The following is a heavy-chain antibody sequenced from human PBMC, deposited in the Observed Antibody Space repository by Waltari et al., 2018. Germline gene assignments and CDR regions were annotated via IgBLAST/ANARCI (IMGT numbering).Heavy chain of an antibody. Sequence: EVQLVESGGGLVQPGGSLRLSCAASGFTFSSYAMSWVRQAPGKGLEWVSAISGSGGSTYYADSVKGRFTISRDNSKNTLYLQMNSLRAEDTAVYYCARGRRLVGATRMNAFDIWGQGTMVTVSS. V-gene: IGHV3-23*04. J-gene: IGHJ3*02. CDR1: GFTFSSYA. D-gene: IGHD1-26*01. CDR3: ARGRRLVGATRMNAFDI. CDR2: ISGSGGST.